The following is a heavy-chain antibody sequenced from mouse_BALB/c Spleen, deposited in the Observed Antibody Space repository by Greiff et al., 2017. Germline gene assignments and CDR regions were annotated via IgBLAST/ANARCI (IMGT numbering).Heavy chain of an antibody. CDR1: GYTFTDYA. Sequence: QVQLKESGAELMKPGASVKISCKGSGYTFTDYAMHWVKQSHAKGLEWIGVISTYYGDASYNQKFKGKATMTVDKSSSTAYMELARLTSEDSAIYYCARTSLYGSPMGYAMDYWGQGTSVTVSS. V-gene: IGHV1S137*01. CDR3: ARTSLYGSPMGYAMDY. J-gene: IGHJ4*01. D-gene: IGHD2-10*02. CDR2: ISTYYGDA.